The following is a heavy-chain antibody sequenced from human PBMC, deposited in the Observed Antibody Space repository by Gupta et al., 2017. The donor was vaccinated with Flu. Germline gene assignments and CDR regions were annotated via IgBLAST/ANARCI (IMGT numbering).Heavy chain of an antibody. CDR1: VLTFSTYT. V-gene: IGHV3-21*01. CDR2: ISSSSTYI. Sequence: IHLVEYGGGLIKPGGSLRLSGVASVLTFSTYTIKSVRQAPGKGLEWVSAISSSSTYIYYADSVRGRFTISRDNAKNSLYLQMNSMRAEDTAVYYCARESPPYYDAFDIWGQGTMVSVSS. D-gene: IGHD3-10*01. J-gene: IGHJ3*02. CDR3: ARESPPYYDAFDI.